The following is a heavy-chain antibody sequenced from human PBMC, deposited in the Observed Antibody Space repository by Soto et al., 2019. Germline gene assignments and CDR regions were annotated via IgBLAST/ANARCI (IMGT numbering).Heavy chain of an antibody. CDR2: ISYSGSP. J-gene: IGHJ4*02. D-gene: IGHD6-6*01. Sequence: PSETLSLTCTVSGGSISGYYWSWIRLPPGKGLEWIGYISYSGSPNYNPSLKSRVTISIDTSQNQFSLTTTSVTAADTALYYCARAGRSSSKTVFDYWGLGTLVTVSS. V-gene: IGHV4-59*01. CDR1: GGSISGYY. CDR3: ARAGRSSSKTVFDY.